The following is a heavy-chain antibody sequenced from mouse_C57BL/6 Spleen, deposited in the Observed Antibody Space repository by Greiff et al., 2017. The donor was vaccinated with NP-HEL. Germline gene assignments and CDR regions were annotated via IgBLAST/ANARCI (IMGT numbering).Heavy chain of an antibody. Sequence: EVQLQQSGPGLVKPSQSLSLTCSVTGYSITSGYYWNWIRQFPGNKLEWMGYISYDGSNNYNPSLKNRISITRDTSKNQFFLKLNSVTTEDTATYYCARASRGDYYAMDYWGQGTSVTVSS. CDR2: ISYDGSN. CDR1: GYSITSGYY. CDR3: ARASRGDYYAMDY. V-gene: IGHV3-6*01. J-gene: IGHJ4*01.